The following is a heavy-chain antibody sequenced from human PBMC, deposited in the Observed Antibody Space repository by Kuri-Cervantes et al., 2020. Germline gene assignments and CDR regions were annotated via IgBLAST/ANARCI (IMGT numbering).Heavy chain of an antibody. CDR1: GFTVSSNY. Sequence: GESLKISCAASGFTVSSNYMSWVRQAPGKGLVWVSRINSEGSSTSYADSVKGRFTISRDNAKNTLYLQMNSLRAEDTAVYYCARGGVVRGDLDYWGQGTLVTVSS. J-gene: IGHJ4*02. CDR3: ARGGVVRGDLDY. D-gene: IGHD3-10*01. CDR2: INSEGSST. V-gene: IGHV3-74*01.